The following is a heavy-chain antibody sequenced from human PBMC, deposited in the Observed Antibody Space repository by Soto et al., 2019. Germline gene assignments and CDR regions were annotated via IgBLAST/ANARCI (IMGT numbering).Heavy chain of an antibody. CDR3: AKDLLPNTVTTCGS. V-gene: IGHV3-30*18. CDR1: GFTFDSYG. CDR2: ISSDGNNK. J-gene: IGHJ5*02. Sequence: QVQLVESGGGVVQPGRSLRLSCAASGFTFDSYGMHWVRQAPAKGLGWVAAISSDGNNKYYADSVKGRFTISRDNFKNTLYLQMSSLRADDTAVYYRAKDLLPNTVTTCGSWGQGTLVTVSS. D-gene: IGHD4-17*01.